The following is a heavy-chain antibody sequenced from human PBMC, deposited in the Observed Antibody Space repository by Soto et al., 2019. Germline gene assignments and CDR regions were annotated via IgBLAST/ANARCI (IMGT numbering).Heavy chain of an antibody. CDR2: ISAYNGNT. CDR3: ARDNCSGGSCYQNYYYYGMDV. J-gene: IGHJ6*02. D-gene: IGHD2-15*01. CDR1: GYTFTSYG. V-gene: IGHV1-18*01. Sequence: ASVKVSCKASGYTFTSYGISWVRQAPGQGLEWMGWISAYNGNTNYAQKLQGRVTMTTDTSTSTAYMELRSLRSDDTAVYYCARDNCSGGSCYQNYYYYGMDVWGQGTTVTVSS.